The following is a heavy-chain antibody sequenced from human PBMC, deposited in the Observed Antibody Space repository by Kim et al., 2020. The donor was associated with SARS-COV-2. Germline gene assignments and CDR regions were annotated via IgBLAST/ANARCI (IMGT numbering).Heavy chain of an antibody. D-gene: IGHD2-2*01. CDR3: ASVPAGSSPSLDY. V-gene: IGHV1-69*13. CDR2: IIPIFGTA. CDR1: GGTFSSYA. J-gene: IGHJ4*02. Sequence: SVKVSCKASGGTFSSYAISWVRQAPGQGLEWMGGIIPIFGTANYAQKFQGRVTITADESTSTAYMELSSLRSEDTAVYYCASVPAGSSPSLDYWGQGTLVTVSS.